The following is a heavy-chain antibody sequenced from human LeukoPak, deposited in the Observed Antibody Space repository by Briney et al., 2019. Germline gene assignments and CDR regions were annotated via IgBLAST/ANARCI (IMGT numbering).Heavy chain of an antibody. Sequence: SETLPLTCTVSGGSISSYYWSWIRQPPGKGLEWIGYIYYRGSTNYNPSLKSRVTISVDTSKNQFSLKLSSVTAADTAVYYCARGEFSSNLGWFDPWGQGTLVTVSS. CDR2: IYYRGST. CDR3: ARGEFSSNLGWFDP. D-gene: IGHD6-6*01. V-gene: IGHV4-59*01. J-gene: IGHJ5*02. CDR1: GGSISSYY.